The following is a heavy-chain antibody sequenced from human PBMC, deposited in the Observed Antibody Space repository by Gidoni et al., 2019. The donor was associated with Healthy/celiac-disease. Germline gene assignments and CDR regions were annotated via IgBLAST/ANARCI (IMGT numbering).Heavy chain of an antibody. Sequence: QVQLQQWGAGLLKPSETLSLTCAVYGGSFSGYYWSWIRQPPGKGLEWIGEINHSGSTNYNPSLKSRVTISVDTSKNQFSLKLSSVTAADTAVYYCARRGIAAAQGAFDIWGQGTMVTVSS. D-gene: IGHD6-25*01. J-gene: IGHJ3*02. CDR1: GGSFSGYY. CDR2: INHSGST. V-gene: IGHV4-34*01. CDR3: ARRGIAAAQGAFDI.